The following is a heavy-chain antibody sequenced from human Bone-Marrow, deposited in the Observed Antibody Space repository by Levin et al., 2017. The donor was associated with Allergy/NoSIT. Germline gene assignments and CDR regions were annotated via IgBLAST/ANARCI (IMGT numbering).Heavy chain of an antibody. V-gene: IGHV4-39*01. D-gene: IGHD3-10*01. CDR1: GDSISSNSYY. J-gene: IGHJ5*01. CDR3: ARQRLDYFDSGSSKEPFDS. Sequence: SETLSLTCTVSGDSISSNSYYWGWIRQSPGTGLEWIGNIYYSGSTYYNPSLKSRVTISVDTSKNQFSLKLSSATAADTAVYYCARQRLDYFDSGSSKEPFDSWGQGTLVTVSS. CDR2: IYYSGST.